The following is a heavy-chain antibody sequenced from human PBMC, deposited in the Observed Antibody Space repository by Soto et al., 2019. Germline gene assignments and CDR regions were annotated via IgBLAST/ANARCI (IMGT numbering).Heavy chain of an antibody. CDR1: GFTFSSYS. CDR3: AREYGSGYDSDWYFDL. V-gene: IGHV3-48*01. J-gene: IGHJ2*01. D-gene: IGHD5-12*01. CDR2: ISSSSTI. Sequence: GGSLRLSCAASGFTFSSYSMNWVRQAPGKGLEWVSYISSSSTIYYADSVKGRFTISRDNAKNSLYLQMNSLRAEDTAVYYCAREYGSGYDSDWYFDLWGRGTLVTVSS.